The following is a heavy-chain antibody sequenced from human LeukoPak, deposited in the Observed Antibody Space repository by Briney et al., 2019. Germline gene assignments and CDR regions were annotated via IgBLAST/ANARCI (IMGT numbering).Heavy chain of an antibody. Sequence: SETLSLTCTVSGGSISSYYWSWIRQPPGKGLEWIGYIYYSGSTNYNPSLKSRVTISVDTSKNQFSLKLSSVTAADTAVYYWARDSAAAGLFDYWGQGTLVTVSS. D-gene: IGHD6-13*01. CDR1: GGSISSYY. CDR3: ARDSAAAGLFDY. J-gene: IGHJ4*02. V-gene: IGHV4-59*01. CDR2: IYYSGST.